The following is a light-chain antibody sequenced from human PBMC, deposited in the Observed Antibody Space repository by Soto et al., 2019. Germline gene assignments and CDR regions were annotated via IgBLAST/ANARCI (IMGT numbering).Light chain of an antibody. CDR1: QTLSTNS. Sequence: EIVLTQSPGTLSLSPGERATLSCRASQTLSTNSLAWYQQRLGQTPRLLIYAASTRDTDIPDRFNGSGSGTDFALTISSLQSEDFVLYYCQQYHDWPMTFGPGTKVDIK. V-gene: IGKV3-20*01. CDR3: QQYHDWPMT. J-gene: IGKJ3*01. CDR2: AAS.